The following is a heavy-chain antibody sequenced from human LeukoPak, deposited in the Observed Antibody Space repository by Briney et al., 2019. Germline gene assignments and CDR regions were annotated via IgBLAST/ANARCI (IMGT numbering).Heavy chain of an antibody. J-gene: IGHJ5*02. V-gene: IGHV3-30*02. CDR3: ARGRYYDTSANNWFDP. CDR2: IRYDGSNK. Sequence: QPGGSLRLSCAASGFTFSYYGIHWVREAPDKALEGVAFIRYDGSNKYYADSVKGRFTISRDNSENRLYLQMNSLRAEDTAVYYCARGRYYDTSANNWFDPWGQGTLVTVSS. CDR1: GFTFSYYG. D-gene: IGHD3-22*01.